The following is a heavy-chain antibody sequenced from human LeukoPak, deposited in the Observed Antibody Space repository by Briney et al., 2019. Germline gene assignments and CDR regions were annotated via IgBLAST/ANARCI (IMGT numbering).Heavy chain of an antibody. J-gene: IGHJ3*02. CDR1: GGSISSSSYY. V-gene: IGHV4-39*01. Sequence: PSETLSLTCTVSGGSISSSSYYWGWIRQPPGKGLEWMGSIYYSGSTYYNPSLKSRVTISVDTSKNQFSLKLSSVTAADTAVYYCARHDRMGATLLEIRAFDIWGQGTMVTVSS. CDR2: IYYSGST. CDR3: ARHDRMGATLLEIRAFDI. D-gene: IGHD1-26*01.